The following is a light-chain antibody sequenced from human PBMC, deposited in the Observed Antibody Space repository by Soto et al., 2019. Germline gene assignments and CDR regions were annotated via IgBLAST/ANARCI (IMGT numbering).Light chain of an antibody. CDR1: NSDIGGYNY. J-gene: IGLJ1*01. CDR2: AVT. Sequence: QSVLAQPSSVCGAPGQLITTSFTRTNSDIGGYNYVSWYQQDSGKAPKLIIYAVTDRPSGVSSRFSGSKSGNTAFLTISGLQAEDEADYYCTSYTRSSTYVFGTGTKVTVL. V-gene: IGLV2-14*01. CDR3: TSYTRSSTYV.